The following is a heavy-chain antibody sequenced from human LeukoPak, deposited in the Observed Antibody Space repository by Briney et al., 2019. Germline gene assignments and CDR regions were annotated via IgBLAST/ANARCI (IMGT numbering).Heavy chain of an antibody. CDR1: GFTFSSYS. J-gene: IGHJ4*02. CDR2: ISSSSSYI. CDR3: ATHYDILTGYNVFDY. V-gene: IGHV3-21*01. D-gene: IGHD3-9*01. Sequence: SGGSLRLSCAASGFTFSSYSMNWVRQAPGKGLEWVSSISSSSSYIYYADSVKGRFTISRDNAKNTLYLQMNSLRAEDTAVYYCATHYDILTGYNVFDYWGQGTLVTVSS.